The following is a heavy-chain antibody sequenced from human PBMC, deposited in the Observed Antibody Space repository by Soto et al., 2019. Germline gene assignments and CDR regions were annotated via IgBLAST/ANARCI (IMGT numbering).Heavy chain of an antibody. CDR2: IYYSGST. J-gene: IGHJ4*02. CDR1: GGSISSGGYY. Sequence: SETLSLTCTVSGGSISSGGYYWSWIRQHPGKGLEWIGYIYYSGSTHYNPSLKSRVTISVDTSKNQFSLKLSSVTAADTAVYYCTGYSYDSSAYPYWGQGTLGTVS. CDR3: TGYSYDSSAYPY. D-gene: IGHD3-22*01. V-gene: IGHV4-31*03.